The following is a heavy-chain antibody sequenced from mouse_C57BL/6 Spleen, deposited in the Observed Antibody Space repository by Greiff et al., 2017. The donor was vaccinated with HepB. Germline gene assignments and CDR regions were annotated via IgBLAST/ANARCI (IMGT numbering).Heavy chain of an antibody. J-gene: IGHJ2*01. V-gene: IGHV3-6*01. Sequence: ESGPGLVKPSQSLSLTCSVTGYSITSGYYWNWIRQFPGNKLEWMGYISYDGSNNYNPSLKNRISITRYTSKNQFFLKLNSVTTEDTATYYCARYGTTVVAPFDYWGQGTTLTVSS. CDR3: ARYGTTVVAPFDY. CDR1: GYSITSGYY. CDR2: ISYDGSN. D-gene: IGHD1-1*01.